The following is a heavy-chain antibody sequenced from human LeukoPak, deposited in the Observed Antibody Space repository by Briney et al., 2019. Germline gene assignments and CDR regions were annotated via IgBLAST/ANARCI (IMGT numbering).Heavy chain of an antibody. D-gene: IGHD3-10*01. CDR1: GFTVSSNY. CDR2: IYSGGST. CDR3: ARGGSEKDY. J-gene: IGHJ4*02. V-gene: IGHV3-53*01. Sequence: GGSLRLSCAAHGFTVSSNYISSVRQAPGKGLEWVSVIYSGGSTYYAGSTKGRFTISRDNSKNTLYLQMNSLRAEDTAVYYCARGGSEKDYWGQGTLVTVSS.